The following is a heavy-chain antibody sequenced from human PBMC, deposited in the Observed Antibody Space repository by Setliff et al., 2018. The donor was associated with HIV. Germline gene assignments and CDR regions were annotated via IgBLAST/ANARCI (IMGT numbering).Heavy chain of an antibody. CDR3: ARQPDSINYWSLLNHEFYFDS. V-gene: IGHV3-30*01. Sequence: GGSLRLSCAASGFILSNYVVHWVRQAPGKGLEWVSLVSYDGSNRFYADSVKGRFTISRDNSKNTLYLQMDNLRAEDTAVYYCARQPDSINYWSLLNHEFYFDSWGQGTLVTVSS. CDR1: GFILSNYV. CDR2: VSYDGSNR. J-gene: IGHJ4*02. D-gene: IGHD3-22*01.